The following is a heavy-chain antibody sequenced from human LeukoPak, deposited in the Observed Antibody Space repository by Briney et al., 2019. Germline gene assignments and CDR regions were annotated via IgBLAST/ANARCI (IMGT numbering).Heavy chain of an antibody. J-gene: IGHJ4*02. CDR2: IYYSGST. D-gene: IGHD3-10*01. CDR3: ARRMWFGELYYFDY. V-gene: IGHV4-39*01. CDR1: GGSISSSSYY. Sequence: KPSETLSPTCTVSGGSISSSSYYWGWIRQPPGKGLEWIGSIYYSGSTYHNPSLKSRVTISVDTSKNQFSLKLSSVTAADTAVYYCARRMWFGELYYFDYWGQGTLVTVSS.